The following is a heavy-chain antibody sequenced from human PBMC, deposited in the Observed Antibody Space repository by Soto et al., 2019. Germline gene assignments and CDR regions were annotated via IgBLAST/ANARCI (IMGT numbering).Heavy chain of an antibody. CDR2: IYYSGST. V-gene: IGHV4-39*01. Sequence: SETLSLTCTVSGGSISSSDYYWGWIRQPPGKGLEWIGSIYYSGSTYYNPSLKRRATISVDTSKNQFSLGLSSVTAADTAVYYCARHVNMDLRFLASSCLFDSWGLGTLVTVSS. CDR1: GGSISSSDYY. CDR3: ARHVNMDLRFLASSCLFDS. J-gene: IGHJ4*02. D-gene: IGHD3-3*01.